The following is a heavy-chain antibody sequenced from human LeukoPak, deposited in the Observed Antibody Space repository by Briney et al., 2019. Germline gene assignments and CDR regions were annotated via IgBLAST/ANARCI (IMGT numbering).Heavy chain of an antibody. J-gene: IGHJ5*02. CDR2: KKQEGSEK. Sequence: GGSLRLSCAASGFTLSSYWMSWVGQAPGKGREWVAKKKQEGSEKYHVDSVKVRFTISRDNAKNSLYLQMYSLRAEDTAVYYCARDYYDSSGYFPWGQGTLVTVSS. D-gene: IGHD3-22*01. CDR1: GFTLSSYW. CDR3: ARDYYDSSGYFP. V-gene: IGHV3-7*03.